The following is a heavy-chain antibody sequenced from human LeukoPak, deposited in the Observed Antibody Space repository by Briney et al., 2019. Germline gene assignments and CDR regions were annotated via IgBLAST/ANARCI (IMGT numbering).Heavy chain of an antibody. D-gene: IGHD2-2*01. CDR2: ISWNSGSI. J-gene: IGHJ4*02. CDR1: GFTFSSYA. CDR3: AKGGYQLLLEPLDY. V-gene: IGHV3-9*03. Sequence: GGSLRLSCAASGFTFSSYAMHWVRQAPGKGLEWVSGISWNSGSIGYADSVKGRFTISRDNAKNSLYLQMSSLRAEDMALYYCAKGGYQLLLEPLDYWGQGTLVTVSS.